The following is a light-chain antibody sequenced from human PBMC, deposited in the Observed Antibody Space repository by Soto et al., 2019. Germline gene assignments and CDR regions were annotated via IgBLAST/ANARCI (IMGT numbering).Light chain of an antibody. Sequence: QPVLTQPPSASGTPGQRVTISCSGSTSNIGSNYVYWYQHLPGTAPKLLIYTDNQRPSGVPDRFSGSKSGTSASLAISGLQSEDEADYYCAAWDDSLNGRLFGGGTKLTVL. J-gene: IGLJ2*01. CDR2: TDN. CDR1: TSNIGSNY. CDR3: AAWDDSLNGRL. V-gene: IGLV1-44*01.